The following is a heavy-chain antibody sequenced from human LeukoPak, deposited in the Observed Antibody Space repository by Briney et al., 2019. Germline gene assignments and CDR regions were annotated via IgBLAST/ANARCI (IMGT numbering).Heavy chain of an antibody. CDR2: IYHSGST. Sequence: SETLSLTCAVSGGSISSSNWWSWVRQPPGKGLEWIGEIYHSGSTNYNPSLKSRVTMSVDTSKNQFLLKLSSVTAADTAVYYCASLWGANSFDIWGQGTMVTVSS. J-gene: IGHJ3*02. D-gene: IGHD7-27*01. CDR3: ASLWGANSFDI. CDR1: GGSISSSNW. V-gene: IGHV4-4*02.